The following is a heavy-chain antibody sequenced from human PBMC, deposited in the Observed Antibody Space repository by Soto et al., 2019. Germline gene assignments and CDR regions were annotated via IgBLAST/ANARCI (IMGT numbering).Heavy chain of an antibody. Sequence: SETLSLTCAVYGGSFSGYYWSWIRQPPGKGLEWIGEINHSGSTNYNPSLKSRVTISVDTSKNQFSLKLSSVTAADTAVYYCARGGFLEWFGWNWFDPWGQGTLVTVSS. CDR3: ARGGFLEWFGWNWFDP. V-gene: IGHV4-34*01. CDR2: INHSGST. J-gene: IGHJ5*02. CDR1: GGSFSGYY. D-gene: IGHD3-3*01.